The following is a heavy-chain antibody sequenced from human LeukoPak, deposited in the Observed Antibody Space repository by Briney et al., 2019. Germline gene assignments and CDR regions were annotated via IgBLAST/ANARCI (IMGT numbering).Heavy chain of an antibody. D-gene: IGHD5-12*01. J-gene: IGHJ4*02. CDR2: IYPGDSDT. CDR1: GYSFTSYL. CDR3: ARSGYSGYGTDY. Sequence: GESLTISCNASGYSFTSYLIGWVRPMPGKGLEWMGIIYPGDSDTRYSPSFQGQVTISADKSISTAYLQWSSMKASDIAMYYCARSGYSGYGTDYWGQGTLVTVSS. V-gene: IGHV5-51*01.